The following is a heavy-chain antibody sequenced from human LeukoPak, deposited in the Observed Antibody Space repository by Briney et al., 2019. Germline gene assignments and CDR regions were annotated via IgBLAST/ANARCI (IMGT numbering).Heavy chain of an antibody. CDR3: ARHALVVVPAAIRFYFDY. J-gene: IGHJ4*02. CDR2: IYHRGST. V-gene: IGHV4-38-2*02. Sequence: SETLSLTCTVSGYSISSGYYWGWIRQPPGKGLEWIGRIYHRGSTYYNPSLKSRVTISVDTSKNQFSLKLSSVTAADTAVYYCARHALVVVPAAIRFYFDYWGQGTLVTVSS. CDR1: GYSISSGYY. D-gene: IGHD2-2*01.